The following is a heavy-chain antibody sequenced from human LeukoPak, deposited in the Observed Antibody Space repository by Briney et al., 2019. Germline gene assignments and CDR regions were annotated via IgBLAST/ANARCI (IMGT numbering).Heavy chain of an antibody. Sequence: GRSLRLSCAASGFTFSSYAMHWVRQAPGKGLEWVAVISYDGSNKYYADSVKGRFTISRDNSKNTLYLQMNSLRAEDTAVYYCARAPTYYYDSSGYGYYFDYWGQGTLVTVSS. CDR1: GFTFSSYA. V-gene: IGHV3-30-3*01. CDR2: ISYDGSNK. D-gene: IGHD3-22*01. CDR3: ARAPTYYYDSSGYGYYFDY. J-gene: IGHJ4*02.